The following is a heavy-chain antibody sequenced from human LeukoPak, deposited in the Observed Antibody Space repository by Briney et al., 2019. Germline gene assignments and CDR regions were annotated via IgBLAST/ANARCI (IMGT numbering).Heavy chain of an antibody. D-gene: IGHD3-10*01. CDR2: VDPEDGET. J-gene: IGHJ5*02. CDR3: ATTMVRGVIRFDP. V-gene: IGHV1-69-2*01. Sequence: ATVKISCKVSRYTFTDYYMHWVQQAPGKGLEWMGLVDPEDGETIYAEKFQGRVTITADTSTDTAYMELSSLRSEDTAVYYCATTMVRGVIRFDPWGQGTLVTVSS. CDR1: RYTFTDYY.